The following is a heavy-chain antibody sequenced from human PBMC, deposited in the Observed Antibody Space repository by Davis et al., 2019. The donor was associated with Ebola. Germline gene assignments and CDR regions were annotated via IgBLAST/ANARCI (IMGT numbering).Heavy chain of an antibody. CDR1: GFTFSTYS. V-gene: IGHV3-21*01. Sequence: YCAAPGFTFSTYSMRWVRQAQGKRLERVAPIITTRSHIYYADSVKGRFTISRDNAKDSLYLQMNSLRAEDTAVYYCARAGYFDWLTLAEKPYYFDYWGQGTLVTVSS. CDR3: ARAGYFDWLTLAEKPYYFDY. CDR2: IITTRSHI. D-gene: IGHD3-9*01. J-gene: IGHJ4*02.